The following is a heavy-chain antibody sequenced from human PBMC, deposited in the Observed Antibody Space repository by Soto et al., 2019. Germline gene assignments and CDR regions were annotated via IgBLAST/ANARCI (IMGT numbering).Heavy chain of an antibody. CDR2: INPNSGGT. CDR3: ARGGYSSGWYESEILPFDY. J-gene: IGHJ4*02. Sequence: ASVKVSCKASGYTFTGYYMHWVRQAPGQGLEWMGWINPNSGGTNYAQKFQGWVTMTRDTSISTAYMELSRLRSDDTAVYYCARGGYSSGWYESEILPFDYWGQGTLVTVSS. CDR1: GYTFTGYY. D-gene: IGHD6-19*01. V-gene: IGHV1-2*04.